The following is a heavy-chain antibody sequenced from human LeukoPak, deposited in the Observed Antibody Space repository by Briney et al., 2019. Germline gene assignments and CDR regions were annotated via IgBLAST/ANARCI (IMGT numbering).Heavy chain of an antibody. Sequence: SETLSLTCTVSGGSISSSSYYWGWIRQPPGKGLEWIGSIYYSGSTYYNPSLKSRVTISVDTSKNQFSLKLSSVTAADTAVYYCARLEVGRGYSYGQPYYFDYWGQGTLVTVSS. CDR1: GGSISSSSYY. CDR2: IYYSGST. V-gene: IGHV4-39*01. J-gene: IGHJ4*02. CDR3: ARLEVGRGYSYGQPYYFDY. D-gene: IGHD5-18*01.